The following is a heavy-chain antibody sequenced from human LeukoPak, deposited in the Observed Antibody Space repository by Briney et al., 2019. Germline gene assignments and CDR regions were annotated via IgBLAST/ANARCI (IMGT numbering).Heavy chain of an antibody. Sequence: GGSLRLSCAASGFTFSSYAMSWVRQAPGKGLEWVSAISGSGGSTYYADSVKGRFTISRGNSKNTLYLQMNSLRAEDTAVYYCARVYGITAAGIFGYWGQGTLVTVSS. CDR3: ARVYGITAAGIFGY. V-gene: IGHV3-23*01. CDR1: GFTFSSYA. D-gene: IGHD6-13*01. J-gene: IGHJ4*02. CDR2: ISGSGGST.